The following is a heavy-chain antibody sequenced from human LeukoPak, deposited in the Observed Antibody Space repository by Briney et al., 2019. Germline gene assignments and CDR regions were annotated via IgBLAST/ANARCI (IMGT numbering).Heavy chain of an antibody. Sequence: KPSETLSLTCTVSGDSISTYYWSWIRQPPGKGLEWIGYIYYSGSTNYNPSLKSRVTISVDTSKNQFSLKLISVTAADTAVYYCARDDSGSYHQLGVWGQGTTVTVSS. CDR2: IYYSGST. V-gene: IGHV4-59*01. CDR1: GDSISTYY. CDR3: ARDDSGSYHQLGV. J-gene: IGHJ6*02. D-gene: IGHD1-26*01.